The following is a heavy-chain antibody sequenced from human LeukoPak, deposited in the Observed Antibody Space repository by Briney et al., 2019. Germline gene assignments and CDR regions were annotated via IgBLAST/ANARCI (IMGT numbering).Heavy chain of an antibody. CDR2: ISGSGGST. Sequence: SGGSLRLSCAASGFTFSSYAMSWVRQAPGKGLGWVSAISGSGGSTYYADSVKGRFTISRDNSKNTLYLQMNSLRAEDTAVYYCAKDISGYYYVLSAFDIWGQGTMVTVSS. CDR1: GFTFSSYA. CDR3: AKDISGYYYVLSAFDI. J-gene: IGHJ3*02. D-gene: IGHD3-22*01. V-gene: IGHV3-23*01.